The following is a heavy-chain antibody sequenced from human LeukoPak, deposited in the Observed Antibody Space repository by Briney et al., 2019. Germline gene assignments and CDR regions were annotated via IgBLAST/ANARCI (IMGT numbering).Heavy chain of an antibody. Sequence: GGSLRLSCAASGFTVSSNYMSWVRQAPGKGLEWVSVIYSGGSTYYADSVKGRFTISRDNSKNTLYLQMNSLRAEDTAVYYCARYQVGATNPRFDYWGQGTLVTVSS. D-gene: IGHD1-26*01. J-gene: IGHJ4*02. V-gene: IGHV3-53*01. CDR3: ARYQVGATNPRFDY. CDR1: GFTVSSNY. CDR2: IYSGGST.